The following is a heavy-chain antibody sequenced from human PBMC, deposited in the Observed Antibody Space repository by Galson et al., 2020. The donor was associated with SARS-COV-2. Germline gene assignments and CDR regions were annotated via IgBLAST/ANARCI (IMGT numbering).Heavy chain of an antibody. Sequence: GGSLRLSCAASGFTFSSYGMHWVRQAPGKGLEWVAVISYDGNNKYYADSVKGRFTLSRDNSKNTLYLQMNSLRAEDTAVYYCAKSRGGYWYFDVWCRGTLVTVSS. CDR3: AKSRGGYWYFDV. J-gene: IGHJ2*01. CDR2: ISYDGNNK. V-gene: IGHV3-30*18. CDR1: GFTFSSYG. D-gene: IGHD3-16*01.